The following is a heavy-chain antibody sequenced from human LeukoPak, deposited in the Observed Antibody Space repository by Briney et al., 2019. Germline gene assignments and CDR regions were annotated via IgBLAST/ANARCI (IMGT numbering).Heavy chain of an antibody. V-gene: IGHV3-21*01. CDR3: ARERGGYYYYYGMDV. Sequence: GGSLRLSCAASGFTFSSYSMNWVRQAPGKGLEWVSSISSSSSYIYYADSVKGRFTISRDNSKNTLYLQMNSLRAEDTAVYYCARERGGYYYYYGMDVWGQRTTVTVSS. J-gene: IGHJ6*02. D-gene: IGHD3-10*01. CDR2: ISSSSSYI. CDR1: GFTFSSYS.